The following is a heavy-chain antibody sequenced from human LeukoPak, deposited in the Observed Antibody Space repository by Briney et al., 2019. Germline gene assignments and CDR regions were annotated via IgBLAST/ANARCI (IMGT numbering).Heavy chain of an antibody. Sequence: ASVKVSCKASGYTFTGHYMHWVRQAPGQGLEWMGWINPNSGGTNYAQKFQGRVTMTRDTSISTAYMELSSLRSEDTAVYYCAAVKTYYYDSSGYYFPLNAFDIWGQGTMVTVSS. J-gene: IGHJ3*02. V-gene: IGHV1-2*02. CDR2: INPNSGGT. CDR1: GYTFTGHY. D-gene: IGHD3-22*01. CDR3: AAVKTYYYDSSGYYFPLNAFDI.